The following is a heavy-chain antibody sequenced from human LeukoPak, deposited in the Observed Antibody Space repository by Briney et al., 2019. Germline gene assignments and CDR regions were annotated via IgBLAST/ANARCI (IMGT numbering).Heavy chain of an antibody. CDR1: GFTLDDYA. CDR2: ISWNSGSI. Sequence: GGSLRLSCAASGFTLDDYAMHWVRQAPGKGLEWVSGISWNSGSIGYADSVKGRFTISRDNAKNSLYLQMNSLRAEDTALYYCAKDMDRVWFGEFYYYYGMDVWGQGTTVTVSS. J-gene: IGHJ6*02. V-gene: IGHV3-9*01. D-gene: IGHD3-10*01. CDR3: AKDMDRVWFGEFYYYYGMDV.